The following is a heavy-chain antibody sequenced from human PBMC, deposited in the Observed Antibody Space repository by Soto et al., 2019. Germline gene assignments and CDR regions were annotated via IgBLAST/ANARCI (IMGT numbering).Heavy chain of an antibody. V-gene: IGHV1-69*13. CDR3: ARVVAPLCGSYYFDY. CDR2: IIPIFGTA. Sequence: SVKVSCKASGGTFSSYAISWVRQAPGQGLEWMGGIIPIFGTANYAQKFQGRVTITADESTSTAYMELSSLRSEDTAVYYCARVVAPLCGSYYFDYWGQGTLVTVS. D-gene: IGHD1-26*01. CDR1: GGTFSSYA. J-gene: IGHJ4*02.